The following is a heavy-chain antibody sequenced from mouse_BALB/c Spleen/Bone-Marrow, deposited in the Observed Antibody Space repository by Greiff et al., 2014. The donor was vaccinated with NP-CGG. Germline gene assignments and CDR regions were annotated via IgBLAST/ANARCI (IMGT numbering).Heavy chain of an antibody. Sequence: EVQLQQSGPELVKPGASVKMSCKTSGYRFTTYVMHWVKQKPGQGLEWIGYINPYNDVTNYNEKFKGKATLTSDKSSSTSYMELSSLTSEDSAVYYCERNYGHWYFDVWGAGTTVPVSS. D-gene: IGHD1-1*02. CDR2: INPYNDVT. V-gene: IGHV1-14*01. CDR1: GYRFTTYV. CDR3: ERNYGHWYFDV. J-gene: IGHJ1*01.